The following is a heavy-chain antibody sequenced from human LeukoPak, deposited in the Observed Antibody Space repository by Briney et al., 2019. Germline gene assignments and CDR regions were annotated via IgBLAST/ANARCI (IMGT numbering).Heavy chain of an antibody. Sequence: GGSLRLFCAAPGFTFSDFAMSWARQAPGKGPEWLSDISGSGGTTYYAESVKGRFTISRDNSRNTLYLQINRLRAEDTAVYYCSRYCSTSTCPAYYYGMDIWGQGTAVTVSS. V-gene: IGHV3-23*01. CDR1: GFTFSDFA. CDR2: ISGSGGTT. J-gene: IGHJ6*02. D-gene: IGHD2-2*01. CDR3: SRYCSTSTCPAYYYGMDI.